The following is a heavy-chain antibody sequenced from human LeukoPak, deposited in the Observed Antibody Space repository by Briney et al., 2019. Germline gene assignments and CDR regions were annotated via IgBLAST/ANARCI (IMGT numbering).Heavy chain of an antibody. CDR2: INTNTGNP. J-gene: IGHJ4*02. CDR3: ARVGRGIAARPGGPGDY. D-gene: IGHD6-6*01. V-gene: IGHV7-4-1*02. CDR1: GYTFTSYA. Sequence: ASVKVSCKASGYTFTSYAMNWVRQAPGQGLEWMGWINTNTGNPTYAQGFTGRFVFSLDTSVSTAYLQISSLKAEDTAVYYCARVGRGIAARPGGPGDYWGQGTLVTVSS.